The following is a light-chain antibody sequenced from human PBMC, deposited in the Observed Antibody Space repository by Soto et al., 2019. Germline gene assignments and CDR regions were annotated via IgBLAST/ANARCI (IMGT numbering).Light chain of an antibody. CDR3: QQYQSDTWT. CDR1: QGIRND. V-gene: IGKV1-17*02. Sequence: DIQMTQSPSSLSASVGDRVTITCRASQGIRNDLGWYQQKPGKAPKLLLYDVSTLERGVPSRFSGSGSATEFTLTISDLQPDDFATYYCQQYQSDTWTFGQGTKVDIK. J-gene: IGKJ1*01. CDR2: DVS.